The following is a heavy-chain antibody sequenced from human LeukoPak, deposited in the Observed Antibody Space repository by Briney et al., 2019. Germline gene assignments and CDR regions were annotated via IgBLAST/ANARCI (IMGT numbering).Heavy chain of an antibody. J-gene: IGHJ3*01. CDR1: GFTFSTYG. V-gene: IGHV3-23*01. Sequence: GGSLRLSCAASGFTFSTYGMSWVRQAPGKGLEWVSVVTASGDSTFYADSVKGRFFISRDNSKNTVHLQMNSLRGEDTALYYCAKDSYTLIPGVGSDDGFDVWGQGTMVTVS. D-gene: IGHD3-10*01. CDR3: AKDSYTLIPGVGSDDGFDV. CDR2: VTASGDST.